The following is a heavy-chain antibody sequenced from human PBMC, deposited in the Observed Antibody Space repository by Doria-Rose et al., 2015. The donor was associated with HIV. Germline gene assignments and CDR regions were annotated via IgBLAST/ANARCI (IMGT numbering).Heavy chain of an antibody. CDR3: ARIKSSRWYHKYYFDF. CDR1: GVSLSSPGMG. D-gene: IGHD6-13*01. Sequence: QVQLVQSGPLLVKPTETLTPTCTVSGVSLSSPGMGVSWIRQPPGKALEWLANIFSDDERSYRSSLKSRLTISRGTSKSQVVLTMTDMDPVDTATYYCARIKSSRWYHKYYFDFWGQGTLVIVSA. J-gene: IGHJ4*02. CDR2: IFSDDER. V-gene: IGHV2-26*01.